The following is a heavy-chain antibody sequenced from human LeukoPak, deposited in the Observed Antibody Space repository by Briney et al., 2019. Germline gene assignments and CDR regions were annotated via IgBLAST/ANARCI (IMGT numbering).Heavy chain of an antibody. D-gene: IGHD2-2*01. CDR1: GYSFTNDW. CDR2: ISPGGSDT. J-gene: IGHJ4*02. V-gene: IGHV5-51*01. Sequence: GESLKTSWQGSGYSFTNDWHGLGRQIPGKGLEWMGIISPGGSDTQYSPSFQGQVPFSAGKSIGTAYLQWSSLKASDTAMYYCARRPGKFQMLPFDSWGQGTLVTVSS. CDR3: ARRPGKFQMLPFDS.